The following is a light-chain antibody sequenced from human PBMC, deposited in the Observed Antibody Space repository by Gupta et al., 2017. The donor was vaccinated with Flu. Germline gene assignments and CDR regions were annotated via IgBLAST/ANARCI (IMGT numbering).Light chain of an antibody. Sequence: QPALTQSAAASASMGPSVRLTCTLSSGHTNNIIAWHQQQSVKAPRYLMKIEGSGNYDRGSGVPDRFSGSTSGADRYLTISNLQSEDEADYYCETWDSDIHVFGSGTKVTVL. V-gene: IGLV4-60*03. J-gene: IGLJ1*01. CDR2: IEGSGNY. CDR1: SGHTNNI. CDR3: ETWDSDIHV.